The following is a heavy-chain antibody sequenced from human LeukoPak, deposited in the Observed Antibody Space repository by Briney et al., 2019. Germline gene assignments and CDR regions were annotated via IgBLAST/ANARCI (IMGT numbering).Heavy chain of an antibody. CDR2: IIPILGIA. V-gene: IGHV1-69*04. CDR1: GGTFSSYA. J-gene: IGHJ4*02. CDR3: ARDLGYYGSGSQN. D-gene: IGHD3-10*01. Sequence: SVKVSCKASGGTFSSYAISWVRQAPGQGLEWMGRIIPILGIANYAQKFQGRVTITADKSTSTAYMELSSLRSEDTAVYYCARDLGYYGSGSQNWGQGTLVTVSS.